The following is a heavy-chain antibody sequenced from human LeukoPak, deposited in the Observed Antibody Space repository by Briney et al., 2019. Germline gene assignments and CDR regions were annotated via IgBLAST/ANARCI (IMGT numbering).Heavy chain of an antibody. D-gene: IGHD3-22*01. Sequence: PGGSLRLSCAASGFTFSSYSMNWVRQAPGKGLEWVSYISSSSSTIYYADSVKGRFTISRDNAKISLYLQMNSLRDEDTAVYYCARDLGYYYDSSGSYWGQGTLVTVSS. CDR3: ARDLGYYYDSSGSY. CDR2: ISSSSSTI. J-gene: IGHJ4*02. CDR1: GFTFSSYS. V-gene: IGHV3-48*02.